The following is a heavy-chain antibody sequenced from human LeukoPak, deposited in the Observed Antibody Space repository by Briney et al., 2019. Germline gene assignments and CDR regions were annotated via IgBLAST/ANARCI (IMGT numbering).Heavy chain of an antibody. CDR1: VYTLTDYY. Sequence: GASVHVSCKASVYTLTDYYMHWVRQPPAQGLEWMGWINPNSGGTNYAQQFQCRVTMSRATSNSTAYMELRRLRSDDTAVYYCARDGPRGDVDYWGQGTLVTVSS. D-gene: IGHD3-10*01. V-gene: IGHV1-2*02. CDR2: INPNSGGT. CDR3: ARDGPRGDVDY. J-gene: IGHJ4*02.